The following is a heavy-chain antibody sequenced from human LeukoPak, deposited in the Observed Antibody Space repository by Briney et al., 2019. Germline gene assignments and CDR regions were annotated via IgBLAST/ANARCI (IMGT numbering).Heavy chain of an antibody. CDR2: IYYSGST. Sequence: PSETLSLTCTVSGGSISSSSYYWGWIRQPPGKGLEWIGSIYYSGSTYYNPSLKSRVTISVDTSKNQFSLKLSSVTAADTAVYYCARLEYYDILTGYSSYYMDVWGKGTTVTVSS. V-gene: IGHV4-39*01. J-gene: IGHJ6*03. CDR1: GGSISSSSYY. D-gene: IGHD3-9*01. CDR3: ARLEYYDILTGYSSYYMDV.